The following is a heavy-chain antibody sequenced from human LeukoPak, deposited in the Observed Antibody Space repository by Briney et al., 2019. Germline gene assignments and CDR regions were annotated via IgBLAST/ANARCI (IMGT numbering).Heavy chain of an antibody. D-gene: IGHD5-12*01. Sequence: PGGSLRLSCVGSGLTFSGFEMNWVRQAPGKGLEWVSHIRGDGTTKSYADSVKGRFTISRDNAKNSLYLQMNSLRAEDTAVYYCARNLRGCSGYAQGFWFDPWGQGTLVTVSS. CDR2: IRGDGTTK. V-gene: IGHV3-48*03. CDR1: GLTFSGFE. CDR3: ARNLRGCSGYAQGFWFDP. J-gene: IGHJ5*02.